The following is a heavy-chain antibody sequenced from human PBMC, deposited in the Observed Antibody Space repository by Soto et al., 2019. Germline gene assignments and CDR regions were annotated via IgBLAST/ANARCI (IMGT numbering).Heavy chain of an antibody. CDR2: ISYDGSNK. J-gene: IGHJ5*02. D-gene: IGHD1-26*01. V-gene: IGHV3-30*18. CDR1: GFTFSSYG. CDR3: AKDVSGSYSGWFDP. Sequence: QVQLVESGGGVVQPGRSLRLSCAASGFTFSSYGMHWVRQAPGKGLEWVAVISYDGSNKYYADSVKGRFTISRDNSKNTLYLQMNSLRAEDTAVYYCAKDVSGSYSGWFDPWGQGTLVTVSS.